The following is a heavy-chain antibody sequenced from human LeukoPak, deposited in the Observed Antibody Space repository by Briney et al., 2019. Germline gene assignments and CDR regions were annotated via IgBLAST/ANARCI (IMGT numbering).Heavy chain of an antibody. CDR3: AKNPGSYRLQHDY. D-gene: IGHD3-16*02. Sequence: GGSLTRSCAPSGFTFSSYAMSWVRQAPGKGLEWVSAISGSRGSTYYADSVKGRFTISRDNSKNTLYLQMNSLRAEDTAVYYCAKNPGSYRLQHDYWGQGTLVTVSS. CDR2: ISGSRGST. V-gene: IGHV3-23*01. J-gene: IGHJ4*02. CDR1: GFTFSSYA.